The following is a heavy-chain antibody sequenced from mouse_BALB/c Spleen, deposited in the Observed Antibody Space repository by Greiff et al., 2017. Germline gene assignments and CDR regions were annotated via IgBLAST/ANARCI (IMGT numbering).Heavy chain of an antibody. V-gene: IGHV5-9-4*01. CDR1: GFTFSSYA. J-gene: IGHJ3*01. CDR2: ISSGGSYT. D-gene: IGHD2-1*01. CDR3: ARDDGNSWFAY. Sequence: EVQVVESGGGLVKPGGSLKLSCAASGFTFSSYAMSWVRQSPEKRLEWVAEISSGGSYTYYPDTVTGRFTISRDNAKNTLYLEMSSLRSEDTAMYYCARDDGNSWFAYWGQGTLVTVSA.